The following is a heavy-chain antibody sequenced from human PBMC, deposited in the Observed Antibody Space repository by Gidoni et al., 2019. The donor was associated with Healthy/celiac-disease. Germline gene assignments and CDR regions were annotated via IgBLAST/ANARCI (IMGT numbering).Heavy chain of an antibody. J-gene: IGHJ4*02. D-gene: IGHD3-22*01. CDR3: ARGRRGDYYDSSGYVDY. Sequence: EVQLVESGGGLVKPGGSLRLSCAASGFTFSSDSMNWVRQAPGKGLEWVSSISSSSSYIYYADSVKGRFTISRDNAKNSLYLQMNSLRAEDTAVYYCARGRRGDYYDSSGYVDYWGQGTLVTVSS. V-gene: IGHV3-21*01. CDR2: ISSSSSYI. CDR1: GFTFSSDS.